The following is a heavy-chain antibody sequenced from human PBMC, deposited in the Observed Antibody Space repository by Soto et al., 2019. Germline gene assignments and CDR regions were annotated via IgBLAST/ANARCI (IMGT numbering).Heavy chain of an antibody. V-gene: IGHV1-69*01. J-gene: IGHJ6*01. CDR2: IVPMFGTA. CDR3: ARNGTCSRSLSPYSDMDV. D-gene: IGHD2-21*01. CDR1: GGTFDDFI. Sequence: QVQLVQSGAEVKEPGSSVKVSCKASGGTFDDFIMNWVRQTPGQGLEWMGGIVPMFGTATYAEKFKGRVTTSAAGSTSTECKESTRLRSDCTVVNYGARNGTCSRSLSPYSDMDVWGQRTVVTVS.